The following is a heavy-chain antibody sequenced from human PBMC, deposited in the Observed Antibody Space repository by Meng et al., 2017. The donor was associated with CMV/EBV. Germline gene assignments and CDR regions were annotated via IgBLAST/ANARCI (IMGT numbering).Heavy chain of an antibody. V-gene: IGHV3-33*06. D-gene: IGHD2-2*03. CDR2: IWYDGSSK. Sequence: GESLKISCAASGFTFSSYGMHWVRQAPGKGLEWVAVIWYDGSSKYYADSVKGRFTISRDNSKNTLYLQMNSLRAEDTAVYYCAKAGYCSSTSCYEIDYWGQGTLVTVSS. J-gene: IGHJ4*02. CDR1: GFTFSSYG. CDR3: AKAGYCSSTSCYEIDY.